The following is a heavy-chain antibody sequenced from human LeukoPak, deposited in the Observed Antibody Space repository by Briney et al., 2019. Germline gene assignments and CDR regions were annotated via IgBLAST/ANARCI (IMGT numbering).Heavy chain of an antibody. CDR3: AKGEGGYDYLDC. V-gene: IGHV3-23*01. CDR1: GFTFSNYA. Sequence: GGSLRLSCAASGFTFSNYAMNWVRQAPGKGLEWVSAISGTGGSTYYADSVKGRFTISRDKSKNTLYLQMNSLRAQDTAVYYCAKGEGGYDYLDCWGQGTLVTVSS. D-gene: IGHD5-12*01. CDR2: ISGTGGST. J-gene: IGHJ4*02.